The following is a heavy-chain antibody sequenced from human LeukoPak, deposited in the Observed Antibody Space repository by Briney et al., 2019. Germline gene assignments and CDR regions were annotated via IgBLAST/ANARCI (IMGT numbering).Heavy chain of an antibody. CDR2: IYYSGST. J-gene: IGHJ4*02. D-gene: IGHD2-15*01. CDR3: ARVVVVAATPDY. Sequence: PSETLSLTCTVSGGSISSSSYYWGWIRQPPGKGLEWIGSIYYSGSTYYNPSLKSRVTILVDTSKNQFSLKLSSVTAADTAVYYCARVVVVAATPDYWGQGTLVTVSS. V-gene: IGHV4-39*07. CDR1: GGSISSSSYY.